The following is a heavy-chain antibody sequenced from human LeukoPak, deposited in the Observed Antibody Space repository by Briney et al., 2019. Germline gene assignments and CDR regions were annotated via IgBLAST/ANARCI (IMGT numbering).Heavy chain of an antibody. J-gene: IGHJ4*02. Sequence: PGGSLRLSCAASGFTFSSYWMSWVRQAPGKGLEWVANIKQDGSEKYYVDSVKGRFTISRDNAKNSLYLQMNSLRAEDTAVYYCARSRTTMVRGVVGYWGQGTLVTVSS. CDR2: IKQDGSEK. V-gene: IGHV3-7*01. CDR1: GFTFSSYW. D-gene: IGHD3-10*01. CDR3: ARSRTTMVRGVVGY.